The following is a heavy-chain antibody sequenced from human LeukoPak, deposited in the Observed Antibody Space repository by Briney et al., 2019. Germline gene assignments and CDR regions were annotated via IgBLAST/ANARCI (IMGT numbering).Heavy chain of an antibody. Sequence: GGSLRLSCAVSGFTFSAYAMSWVRQAPGKGLEWVSGISDSGANKYYVDSVKGRFTISRDNSKNTLYLQMHSLRAEDTAVYYCAKSQCGSLTRCAKNYYYYMDVWGKGTTVTVSS. CDR3: AKSQCGSLTRCAKNYYYYMDV. D-gene: IGHD2-2*01. CDR2: ISDSGANK. V-gene: IGHV3-23*01. CDR1: GFTFSAYA. J-gene: IGHJ6*03.